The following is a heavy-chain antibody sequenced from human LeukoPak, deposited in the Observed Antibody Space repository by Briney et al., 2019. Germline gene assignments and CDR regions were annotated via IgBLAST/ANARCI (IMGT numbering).Heavy chain of an antibody. CDR2: INPSGGST. CDR1: GYTFTSYY. Sequence: ASVKVSCKASGYTFTSYYMHWVRQAPGQGLEWMGIINPSGGSTSYAQKFQGRVTMTTDTSTSTAYMELRSLRSDDTAVYYCARESYYYMDVWGKGTTVTVSS. J-gene: IGHJ6*03. CDR3: ARESYYYMDV. V-gene: IGHV1-46*01.